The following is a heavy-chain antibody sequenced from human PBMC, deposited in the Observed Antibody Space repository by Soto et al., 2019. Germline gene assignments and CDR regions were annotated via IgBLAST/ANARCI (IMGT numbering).Heavy chain of an antibody. CDR3: ARDRLRGYDSSGFYS. J-gene: IGHJ4*02. CDR1: GYTFTGYY. D-gene: IGHD3-22*01. Sequence: ASVKVSCKASGYTFTGYYMHWVRQAPGQGLEWMGWINPSDGNRNFAQKFEDIFPMTTAISTNTFFLELRSLKSGDWAIYYCARDRLRGYDSSGFYSWGQGTMVTVSS. CDR2: INPSDGNR. V-gene: IGHV1-2*02.